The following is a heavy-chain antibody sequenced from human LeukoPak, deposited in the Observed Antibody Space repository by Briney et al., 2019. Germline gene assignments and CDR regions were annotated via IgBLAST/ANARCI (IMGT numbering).Heavy chain of an antibody. D-gene: IGHD5-18*01. CDR1: GFTFGSHA. CDR2: IFGSGGSP. Sequence: GGSLRLSCEASGFTFGSHAMYWVRQAPGKGLEWVAGIFGSGGSPHYADPVKGRFTISRDNSRNTVYLQINSLRAEDTTVYYCGKTTVGYSSGQKPAWPVDYWGQGTLVTVSS. J-gene: IGHJ4*02. V-gene: IGHV3-23*01. CDR3: GKTTVGYSSGQKPAWPVDY.